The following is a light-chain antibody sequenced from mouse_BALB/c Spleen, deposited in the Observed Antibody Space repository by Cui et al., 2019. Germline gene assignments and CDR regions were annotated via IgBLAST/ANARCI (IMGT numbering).Light chain of an antibody. CDR3: HQRSSYQWT. J-gene: IGKJ1*01. V-gene: IGKV4-70*01. CDR2: DTS. Sequence: QIVLTQSLAIMSASPGEKVTMTCSASSSIRYMHWYQQKPGTSPKRWIYDTSKLASGVPARFSGSGSGTSYSLTISSMEAEDAATYYCHQRSSYQWTFGGGTKLEIK. CDR1: SSIRY.